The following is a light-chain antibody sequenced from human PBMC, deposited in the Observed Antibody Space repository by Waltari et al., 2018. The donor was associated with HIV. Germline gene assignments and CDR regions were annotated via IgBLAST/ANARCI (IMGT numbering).Light chain of an antibody. Sequence: QSGLTQPASVSASLGQSITISCIASNTDFSPHSYVSWYHHHPEKAPQLLIYGDNIRPSGIPFRLSGSKSDNTASLTISGLQVDDEGDYYCSSYMNSGTLVFGGGTKVTVL. CDR1: NTDFSPHSY. CDR3: SSYMNSGTLV. V-gene: IGLV2-14*01. CDR2: GDN. J-gene: IGLJ3*02.